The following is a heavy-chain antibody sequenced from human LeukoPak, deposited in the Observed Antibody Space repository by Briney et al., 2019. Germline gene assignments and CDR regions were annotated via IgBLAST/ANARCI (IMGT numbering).Heavy chain of an antibody. CDR2: INSDGSST. CDR3: AKSEKYYYDGSGYFF. CDR1: GFTFSSYW. J-gene: IGHJ4*02. D-gene: IGHD3-22*01. Sequence: GGSLRLSCAASGFTFSSYWMHWVRQAPGKGLVWVSRINSDGSSTSYADSVKGRFTMSRDNSKNTLYLQMNSLRAEDTAVYYCAKSEKYYYDGSGYFFWGQGTLVTVSS. V-gene: IGHV3-74*01.